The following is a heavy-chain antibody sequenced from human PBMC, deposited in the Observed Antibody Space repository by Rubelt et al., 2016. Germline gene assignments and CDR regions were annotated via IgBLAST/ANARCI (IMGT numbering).Heavy chain of an antibody. CDR3: ARAVSYYDSSGYGYYYYMDV. V-gene: IGHV4-39*07. J-gene: IGHJ6*03. CDR2: IYYSGST. D-gene: IGHD3-22*01. CDR1: GGSISSSSYY. Sequence: QLQLQESGPGLVKPPETLSLTCTVSGGSISSSSYYWGWIRQPPGKGLEWIGSIYYSGSTYYNPSLKSRVTISVDTCKNLFSRKLSSVTAADTAVYYCARAVSYYDSSGYGYYYYMDVWGKGTTVTVSS.